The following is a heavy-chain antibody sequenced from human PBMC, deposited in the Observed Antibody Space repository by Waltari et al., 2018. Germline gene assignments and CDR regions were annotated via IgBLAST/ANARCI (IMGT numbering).Heavy chain of an antibody. CDR2: SKAGYGNV. J-gene: IGHJ3*01. Sequence: QAQLVQSGTEVKPPGASVKVSCKTSGYTFSRYTIHWVRQAPGQRLEWMGWSKAGYGNVKSSRKFQGRVTLTWDTSATTAYMELSSLTSEDAAMYFCARADFAGAAYSAFDVWGQGTVLTVSS. D-gene: IGHD2-21*01. CDR3: ARADFAGAAYSAFDV. V-gene: IGHV1-3*01. CDR1: GYTFSRYT.